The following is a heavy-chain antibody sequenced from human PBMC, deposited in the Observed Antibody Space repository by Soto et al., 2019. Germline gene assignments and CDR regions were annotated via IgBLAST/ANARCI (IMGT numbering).Heavy chain of an antibody. D-gene: IGHD3-3*01. J-gene: IGHJ4*02. V-gene: IGHV1-46*01. CDR2: ITPRGGAT. CDR3: ARAPREELYHFDY. CDR1: GYTFTNYY. Sequence: QVQLVQSGAEVKKPGASVKVSCKASGYTFTNYYVHWVRQAPGQGLEWMGIITPRGGATTYAQKFQGRVTMTRVTSTSTVYMELSSLRSEDTAVYFRARAPREELYHFDYWGRGTLVSVSS.